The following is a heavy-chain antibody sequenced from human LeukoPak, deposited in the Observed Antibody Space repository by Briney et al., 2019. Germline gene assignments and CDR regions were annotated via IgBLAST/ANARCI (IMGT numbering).Heavy chain of an antibody. CDR3: ARGQSVGADDY. J-gene: IGHJ4*02. CDR2: INPSGGST. D-gene: IGHD1-26*01. CDR1: GYTFTTYY. Sequence: ASVKVSCKASGYTFTTYYMHWVRQAPGQGLEWMGIINPSGGSTTYAQKFQGRVTMTRDTSTSTVYMELSNLRSEDTAVYYCARGQSVGADDYWGQGTLVTVSS. V-gene: IGHV1-46*01.